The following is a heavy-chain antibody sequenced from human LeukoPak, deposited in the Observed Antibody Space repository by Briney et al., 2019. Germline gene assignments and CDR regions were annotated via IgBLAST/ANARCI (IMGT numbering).Heavy chain of an antibody. D-gene: IGHD3-22*01. CDR2: IYYSGST. CDR3: ARAITMIVVVDYNWFDP. V-gene: IGHV4-61*01. Sequence: SETLSLTCTVSGGSVSSGSYYWSWIRQPPGKGLEWIGYIYYSGSTNYNPSLKSRVTISVDTSKNQFSLKLSSVTAADTAVYYCARAITMIVVVDYNWFDPWGQGTLSPSPQ. CDR1: GGSVSSGSYY. J-gene: IGHJ5*02.